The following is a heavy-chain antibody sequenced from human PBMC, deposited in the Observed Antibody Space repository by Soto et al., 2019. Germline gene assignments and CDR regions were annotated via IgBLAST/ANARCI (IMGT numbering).Heavy chain of an antibody. CDR3: SRVDPGETSPFDH. CDR2: INPFDGSR. D-gene: IGHD3-10*01. CDR1: GYIFTSYY. Sequence: QVELVQSGAEVKKPGASVKVSCKASGYIFTSYYLHWVRQAPGQGLEWMGWINPFDGSRMFAQSFQGRVTFTRDTSTSTVYMELSGLRSDDTAVYYCSRVDPGETSPFDHWGQGTLVNVSS. J-gene: IGHJ4*02. V-gene: IGHV1-46*03.